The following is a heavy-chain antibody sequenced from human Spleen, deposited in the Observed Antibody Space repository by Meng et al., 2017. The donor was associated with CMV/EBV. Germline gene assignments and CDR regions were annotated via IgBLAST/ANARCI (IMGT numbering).Heavy chain of an antibody. Sequence: GGYLRLSCAGSGFTFSCYWMHWVRQEPGKGLVWVSRSSSDECSTSYADSVKGPFTSSRDNSKLTLYLQMNRLRAEDTAVYYCARGRRPSFYYGMEVWGQGTTVTVSS. CDR2: SSSDECST. CDR3: ARGRRPSFYYGMEV. V-gene: IGHV3-74*01. J-gene: IGHJ6*02. D-gene: IGHD6-6*01. CDR1: GFTFSCYW.